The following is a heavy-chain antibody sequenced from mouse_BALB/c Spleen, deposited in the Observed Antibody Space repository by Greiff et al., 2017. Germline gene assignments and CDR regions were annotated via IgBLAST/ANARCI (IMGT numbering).Heavy chain of an antibody. V-gene: IGHV5-6-4*01. CDR2: ISSGGSYT. J-gene: IGHJ1*01. Sequence: EVKLMESGGGLVKPGGSLKLSCAASGFTFSSYTMSWVRQTPEKRLEWVATISSGGSYTYYPDSVKGRFTISRDNAKNTLYLQMSSLKSEDTAMYYCTREGYDYDVWYFDVWGAGTTVTVSS. D-gene: IGHD2-4*01. CDR3: TREGYDYDVWYFDV. CDR1: GFTFSSYT.